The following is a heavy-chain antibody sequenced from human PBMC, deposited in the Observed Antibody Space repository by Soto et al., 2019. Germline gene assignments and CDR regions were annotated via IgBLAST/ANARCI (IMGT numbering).Heavy chain of an antibody. CDR1: GFTFSSYA. CDR2: ISGSGGST. J-gene: IGHJ4*02. Sequence: GGSLRLSCAASGFTFSSYAMSWFRQAPGKGLEWVSAISGSGGSTYYADSVKGRFTISRDNSKNTLYLQMNSLRAEDTAVYYCAKDRVDYGLGLFDYWGQGTLVTVSS. CDR3: AKDRVDYGLGLFDY. D-gene: IGHD4-17*01. V-gene: IGHV3-23*01.